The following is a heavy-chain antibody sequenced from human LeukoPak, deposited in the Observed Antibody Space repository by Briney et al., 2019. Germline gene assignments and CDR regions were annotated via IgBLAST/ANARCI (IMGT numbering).Heavy chain of an antibody. J-gene: IGHJ4*02. Sequence: ASVKVSCKASGYTFTGYYMHWVRQAPGQGLEWMGWINPNSGGTNYAQKFQGRVTMTRDTSISTAYMELSRPRSDDTAVYYCARYDIVGGWNFDYWGQGTLVTVSS. CDR3: ARYDIVGGWNFDY. V-gene: IGHV1-2*02. D-gene: IGHD1-26*01. CDR1: GYTFTGYY. CDR2: INPNSGGT.